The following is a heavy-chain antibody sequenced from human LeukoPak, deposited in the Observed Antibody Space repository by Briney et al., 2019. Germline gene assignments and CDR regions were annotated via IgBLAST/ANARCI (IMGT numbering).Heavy chain of an antibody. CDR1: GYTFTSYF. CDR3: ARDASCSGGNCYAWFDP. CDR2: IHPSGGSA. J-gene: IGHJ5*02. D-gene: IGHD2-15*01. Sequence: GASVKVSCKASGYTFTSYFMHWVRQAPGQGLEWVGIIHPSGGSASYAQNFQGRVTMTRDTSTSTVYMELSSLRSEDTAVYYCARDASCSGGNCYAWFDPWGQGTLVTVSS. V-gene: IGHV1-46*01.